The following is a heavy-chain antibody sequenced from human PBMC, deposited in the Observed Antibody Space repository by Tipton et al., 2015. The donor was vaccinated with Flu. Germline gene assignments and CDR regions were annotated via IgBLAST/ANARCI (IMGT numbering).Heavy chain of an antibody. V-gene: IGHV4-4*07. CDR3: ARGAYYYDSSGYVDYFDY. Sequence: PGLVKPSETLSLTCTVSGGSISSYYWSWIRQPAGKGLEWIGRIYTSGSTNYNPSLKSRVTMSVDTSKNQFSLKLSSVTAADTAVYYCARGAYYYDSSGYVDYFDYWGQGTLVTVSS. CDR2: IYTSGST. J-gene: IGHJ4*02. CDR1: GGSISSYY. D-gene: IGHD3-22*01.